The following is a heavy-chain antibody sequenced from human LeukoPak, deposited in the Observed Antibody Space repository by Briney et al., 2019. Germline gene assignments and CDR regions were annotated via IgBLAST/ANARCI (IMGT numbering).Heavy chain of an antibody. J-gene: IGHJ6*03. CDR2: IYYSGNT. CDR1: GASITSSSYD. Sequence: PSETLSLTCTVSGASITSSSYDWGWIRQPPGKGLEWIGSIYYSGNTHYNPSPKSRVTISTDTSNNQFSRKLRSVTGADTAVYYCARGRRDGYTLYYMDVWGKGTKVTVSS. CDR3: ARGRRDGYTLYYMDV. V-gene: IGHV4-39*07. D-gene: IGHD5-24*01.